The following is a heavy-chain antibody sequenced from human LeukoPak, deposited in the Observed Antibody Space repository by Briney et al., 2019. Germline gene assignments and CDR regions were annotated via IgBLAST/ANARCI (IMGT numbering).Heavy chain of an antibody. D-gene: IGHD3-22*01. Sequence: PGGSLRLSCAASGFTFSSYWMHWVRQAPGKGLVWVSRINSDGSSTSYADSVKGRFTISRDNAKNTLYLQMNSLRAEDTAVYYCAVTRQYYYDSSGYSDYWGQGTLVTVSS. CDR3: AVTRQYYYDSSGYSDY. J-gene: IGHJ4*02. V-gene: IGHV3-74*01. CDR1: GFTFSSYW. CDR2: INSDGSST.